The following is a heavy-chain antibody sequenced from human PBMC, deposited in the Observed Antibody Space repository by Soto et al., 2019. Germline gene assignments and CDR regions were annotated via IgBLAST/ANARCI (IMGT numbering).Heavy chain of an antibody. V-gene: IGHV3-23*01. CDR1: GFTFSSYA. D-gene: IGHD3-9*01. CDR3: GASPPYDILTGYYYYGMDV. Sequence: TGGSLRLSCAASGFTFSSYATSWVRQAPGKGLEWVSAISGSGGSTYYADSVKGRFTISRDNSKNTLYLQMNSLRAEDTAVYYCGASPPYDILTGYYYYGMDVWGQGTTVTVSS. CDR2: ISGSGGST. J-gene: IGHJ6*02.